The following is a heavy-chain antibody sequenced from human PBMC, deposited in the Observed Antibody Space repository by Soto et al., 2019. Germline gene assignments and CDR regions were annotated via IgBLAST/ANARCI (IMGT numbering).Heavy chain of an antibody. CDR1: GFMFSRYA. CDR3: VRSRSGAVPDSFAY. Sequence: QVQLVESGGGVVPPGRSLRLSCAASGFMFSRYAMHWVRQSPGKGLEWVAVISKDGSVIYYADYVKGRFTISRGKSKNMVYLQLKSLRDEDTAVFYCVRSRSGAVPDSFAYWGQGTLVTVAS. V-gene: IGHV3-30*04. D-gene: IGHD3-10*01. CDR2: ISKDGSVI. J-gene: IGHJ4*02.